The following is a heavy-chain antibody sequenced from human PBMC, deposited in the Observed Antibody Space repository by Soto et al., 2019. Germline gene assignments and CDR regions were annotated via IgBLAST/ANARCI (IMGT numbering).Heavy chain of an antibody. D-gene: IGHD2-15*01. CDR3: ARRMQNYYTRGV. CDR2: ISYRGSA. Sequence: QVQLQESGPGLVKPSQTLSLTCTVSGGPISSGGYYWSWIRQHPGKGLEWIGYISYRGSAYYSPSRKSRGTISVDTAKNQFSLKVNSVTAADTAVYYCARRMQNYYTRGVWGQGTTVTVSS. V-gene: IGHV4-31*03. CDR1: GGPISSGGYY. J-gene: IGHJ6*02.